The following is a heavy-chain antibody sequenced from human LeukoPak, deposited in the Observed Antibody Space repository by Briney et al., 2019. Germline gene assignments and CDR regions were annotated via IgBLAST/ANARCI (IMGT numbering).Heavy chain of an antibody. CDR2: INFDGTTT. CDR3: ATYNSRDAFDM. Sequence: GGSLRLSCAGSGFTFSSYWMHWVRQAPGKGLVWVSRINFDGTTTGYADSVKGRFTISRDNAKNTLYLQMNSLKTEDTGVYYCATYNSRDAFDMWGQGTMVTVSS. CDR1: GFTFSSYW. V-gene: IGHV3-74*01. D-gene: IGHD2/OR15-2a*01. J-gene: IGHJ3*02.